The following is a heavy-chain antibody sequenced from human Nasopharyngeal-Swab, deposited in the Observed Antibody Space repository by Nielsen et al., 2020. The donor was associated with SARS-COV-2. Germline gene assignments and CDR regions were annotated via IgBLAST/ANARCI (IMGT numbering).Heavy chain of an antibody. J-gene: IGHJ4*02. CDR3: ARVTVRKTGGFDY. Sequence: WVRQAPGQGLEWMGWISAYNGNTNYAQKFQGRVTMTRDTSISTAYMELSRLRSDDTAVYYCARVTVRKTGGFDYWGQGTLVTVSS. D-gene: IGHD4-11*01. V-gene: IGHV1-2*02. CDR2: ISAYNGNT.